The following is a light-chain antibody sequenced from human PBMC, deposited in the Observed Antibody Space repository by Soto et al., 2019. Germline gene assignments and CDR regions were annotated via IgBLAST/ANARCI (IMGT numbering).Light chain of an antibody. CDR2: GAS. V-gene: IGKV3-15*01. Sequence: IVMTQSPATLSVSPGERATLSCRASPSVSRNLAWYQQRPGQAPRLLISGASTRATGIAARFSGSGSGREFTLTIRSLQSEESALYYCQQYSNWPTFGQGTRLEIK. CDR3: QQYSNWPT. CDR1: PSVSRN. J-gene: IGKJ5*01.